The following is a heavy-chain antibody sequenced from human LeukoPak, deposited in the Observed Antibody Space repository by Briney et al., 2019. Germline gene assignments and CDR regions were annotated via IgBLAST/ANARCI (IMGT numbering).Heavy chain of an antibody. CDR3: ARDRIAARPNYYMDV. CDR2: ISYDGNNK. D-gene: IGHD6-6*01. CDR1: GFTFSSYA. J-gene: IGHJ6*03. V-gene: IGHV3-30*04. Sequence: PGGSLRLSCAASGFTFSSYAMHWVRQAPGKGLEWVAVISYDGNNKYYADSVKGRFTISRDNSKNTLYLQMNSLRAEDTAVYYCARDRIAARPNYYMDVWGKGTTVTVSS.